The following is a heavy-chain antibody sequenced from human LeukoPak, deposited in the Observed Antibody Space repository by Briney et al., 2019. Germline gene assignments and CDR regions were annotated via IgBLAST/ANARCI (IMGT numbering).Heavy chain of an antibody. V-gene: IGHV3-23*01. CDR1: GFTSNYA. Sequence: PGGSLRLPCAASGFTSNYAMIWVRLAPGKGLEWVSAITGSGTGTTYADSVKGRFTFSRDNSKNTLYLQMNSLRADDTAVYYCAKVASAAVDPRWYFDLWGRGCLASVSS. J-gene: IGHJ2*01. CDR3: AKVASAAVDPRWYFDL. D-gene: IGHD2-15*01. CDR2: ITGSGTGT.